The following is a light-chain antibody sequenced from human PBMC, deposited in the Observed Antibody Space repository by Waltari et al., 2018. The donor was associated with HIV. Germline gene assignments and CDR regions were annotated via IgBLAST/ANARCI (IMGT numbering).Light chain of an antibody. V-gene: IGKV1-9*01. CDR1: QGVGSY. CDR3: QQLKTYPVT. CDR2: AVS. Sequence: IQLTQPPSFLSASVGARVRITCRATQGVGSYLAWYQKKPGKAPKLLIYAVSVLQSGVPSRFSGSGSGTEFTLTISGLQPEDLATYFCQQLKTYPVTFGGGTKV. J-gene: IGKJ4*01.